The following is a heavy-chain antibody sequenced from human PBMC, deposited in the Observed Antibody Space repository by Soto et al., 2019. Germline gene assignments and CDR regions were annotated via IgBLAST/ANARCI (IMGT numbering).Heavy chain of an antibody. CDR2: ISSSSTI. D-gene: IGHD3-22*01. V-gene: IGHV3-48*02. J-gene: IGHJ6*02. CDR1: GVTFSSYS. CDR3: ARVDSKYYGMGV. Sequence: GVSHRLSCGASGVTFSSYSMNWVRQAPGKGLEWVSYISSSSTIYYADSVKGRFTISRDNAKNSLYLQMNSLRDEDTAVYYCARVDSKYYGMGVWGQGTTVTVFS.